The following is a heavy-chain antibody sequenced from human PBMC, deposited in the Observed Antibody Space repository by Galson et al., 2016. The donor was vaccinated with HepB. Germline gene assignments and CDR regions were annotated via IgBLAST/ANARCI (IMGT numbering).Heavy chain of an antibody. V-gene: IGHV1-3*04. CDR1: GYTFTNYG. CDR2: INTGNGNT. J-gene: IGHJ6*02. D-gene: IGHD6-19*01. CDR3: AREAVGSGWYGRNYYGMDV. Sequence: SVKVSCKASGYTFTNYGIHWVRQAPGQRLEWMGWINTGNGNTKYSPKVQDKVTITRDTSTSTAYMELSSLRSEDTAVYYCAREAVGSGWYGRNYYGMDVWGQGTTVTVSS.